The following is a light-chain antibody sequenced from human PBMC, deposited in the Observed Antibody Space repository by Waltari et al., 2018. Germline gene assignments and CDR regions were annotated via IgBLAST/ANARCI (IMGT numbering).Light chain of an antibody. CDR2: DAS. J-gene: IGKJ4*01. Sequence: EIVLTQSPGTLSLSPGESATLPCRASQSVDTYLAWSQKKPGQAPRLLFYDASTRATGIPARFSGSGSGTDFTLTISSLEPEDFAVYYCQQRSSWFTFGGGTKVEV. CDR3: QQRSSWFT. CDR1: QSVDTY. V-gene: IGKV3-11*01.